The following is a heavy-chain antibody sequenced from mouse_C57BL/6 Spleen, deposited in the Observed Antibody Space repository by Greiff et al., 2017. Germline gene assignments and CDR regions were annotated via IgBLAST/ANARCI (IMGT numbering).Heavy chain of an antibody. V-gene: IGHV1-64*01. Sequence: QVQLQQPGAELVKPGASVKLSCKASGYTFTSYWMHWVKQRPGQGLEWIGMIHPNIGSTNYNEKFKSKATLTVDKSSSTAYTQLSSLTSEDSAVYYCARISIYYDYAMDYWGQGTSVTVSS. CDR3: ARISIYYDYAMDY. CDR1: GYTFTSYW. CDR2: IHPNIGST. D-gene: IGHD2-4*01. J-gene: IGHJ4*01.